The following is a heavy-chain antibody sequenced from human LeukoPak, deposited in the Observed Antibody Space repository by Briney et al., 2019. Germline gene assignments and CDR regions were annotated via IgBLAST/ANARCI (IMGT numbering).Heavy chain of an antibody. D-gene: IGHD5-18*01. V-gene: IGHV3-23*01. Sequence: PGGSLRLSCAASGFSFSSYAMSWVRQAPGKGLEWVSSIAVSGGGPYYGDSVKGRFTISRDNSKNTVYLQMNSLGAEDTAIYSCAKGGIGSSPGLGSWGQGTLVTVSS. CDR1: GFSFSSYA. CDR3: AKGGIGSSPGLGS. J-gene: IGHJ5*02. CDR2: IAVSGGGP.